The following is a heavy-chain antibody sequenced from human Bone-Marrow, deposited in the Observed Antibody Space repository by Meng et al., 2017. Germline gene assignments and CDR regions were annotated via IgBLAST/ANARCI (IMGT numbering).Heavy chain of an antibody. J-gene: IGHJ4*02. Sequence: SETLSLTCAISGDSVSSNSAAWNWIRQSPSRGLEWLGRTYYRSKWYNDYAVSVKSRITINPDTSKNQFSLQPNSVTPEDTAVYYCARDGRPHSSGWYSVGSGYFDYWGQGTLVTVSS. CDR3: ARDGRPHSSGWYSVGSGYFDY. CDR2: TYYRSKWYN. V-gene: IGHV6-1*01. D-gene: IGHD6-19*01. CDR1: GDSVSSNSAA.